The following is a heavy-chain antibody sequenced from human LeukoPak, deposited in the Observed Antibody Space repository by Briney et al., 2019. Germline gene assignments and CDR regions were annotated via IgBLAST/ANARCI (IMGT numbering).Heavy chain of an antibody. D-gene: IGHD5-18*01. CDR3: ARDLKAMVLPNY. Sequence: GASVKVSCKASGYTFTGYYMHWVRQAPGQGLEWMGRINPNSGGTNCAQKFQGRVTMTRDTSNSTAYMELSRLRSDDTAVYYCARDLKAMVLPNYWGQGTLVTVSS. J-gene: IGHJ4*02. CDR1: GYTFTGYY. CDR2: INPNSGGT. V-gene: IGHV1-2*06.